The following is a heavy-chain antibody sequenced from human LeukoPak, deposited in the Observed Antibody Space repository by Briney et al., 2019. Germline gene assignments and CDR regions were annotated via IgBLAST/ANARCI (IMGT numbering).Heavy chain of an antibody. V-gene: IGHV4-39*01. CDR3: ASSISSSWARGFDP. CDR1: GGSISSSSYY. CDR2: IFYSGST. Sequence: SETLSLTCTVSGGSISSSSYYGGWIRQPPGKGLEWIGGIFYSGSTYYNPSLKSRVTISRDTSKNQFSLKLSSVTAADTAVYYCASSISSSWARGFDPWGQGTLVTVSS. J-gene: IGHJ5*02. D-gene: IGHD6-13*01.